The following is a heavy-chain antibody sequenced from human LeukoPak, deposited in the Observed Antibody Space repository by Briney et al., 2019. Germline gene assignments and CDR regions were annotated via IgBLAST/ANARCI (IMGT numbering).Heavy chain of an antibody. V-gene: IGHV4-39*07. Sequence: PSETLSLTCTVSGGSISSSGYYWGWIRQPPGKGLEWIGTISYSGSTYYNPSLKSRVTISVDTSKNQFSLRLSSVTAADTAVYYCAKGSGAARPYYLDYWGRGTLVTVSS. CDR2: ISYSGST. CDR3: AKGSGAARPYYLDY. CDR1: GGSISSSGYY. D-gene: IGHD6-6*01. J-gene: IGHJ4*02.